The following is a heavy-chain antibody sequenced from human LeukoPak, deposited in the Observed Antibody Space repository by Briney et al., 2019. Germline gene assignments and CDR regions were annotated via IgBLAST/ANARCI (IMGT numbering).Heavy chain of an antibody. CDR1: GVTFTSYG. CDR3: ARDGGYCTSTTCYHSASDWFDP. D-gene: IGHD2-2*01. J-gene: IGHJ5*02. CDR2: IIPFLDVA. V-gene: IGHV1-69*04. Sequence: SVKVSCKASGVTFTSYGISWLRQAPGQGLEWMGRIIPFLDVANYAQRFQGRVTITADKSTTTAYMELSSLKSEDTAVYYCARDGGYCTSTTCYHSASDWFDPWGQGTLVTVSS.